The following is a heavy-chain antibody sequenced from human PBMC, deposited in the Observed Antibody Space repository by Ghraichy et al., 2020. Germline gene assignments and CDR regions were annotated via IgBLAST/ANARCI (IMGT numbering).Heavy chain of an antibody. CDR1: GGSFSGYY. CDR2: INHSGST. CDR3: ARGQGRGNYPTYYSNNPYYFHY. Sequence: ETLSLTCAVYGGSFSGYYWSWIRQPPGKGLEWIGEINHSGSTNYNPSLKSRVTISVDTSKNQFSLKLSSVTAADTAVYYCARGQGRGNYPTYYSNNPYYFHYWGQGTLVTVSS. D-gene: IGHD4-11*01. V-gene: IGHV4-34*01. J-gene: IGHJ4*02.